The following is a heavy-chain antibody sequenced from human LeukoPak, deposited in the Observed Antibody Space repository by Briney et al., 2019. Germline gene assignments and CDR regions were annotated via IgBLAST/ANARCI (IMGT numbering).Heavy chain of an antibody. D-gene: IGHD3-22*01. Sequence: ASVKVSCKASGYTFTSYYMHWVRQAPGQGLEWMGIINPSGGSTSYAQKFQGRVTMTRDTSTSTVYMELSSLRSEDTAVYYCARSGGRYYYGSSGYYDYWGQGTLVTASS. CDR2: INPSGGST. CDR3: ARSGGRYYYGSSGYYDY. CDR1: GYTFTSYY. V-gene: IGHV1-46*01. J-gene: IGHJ4*02.